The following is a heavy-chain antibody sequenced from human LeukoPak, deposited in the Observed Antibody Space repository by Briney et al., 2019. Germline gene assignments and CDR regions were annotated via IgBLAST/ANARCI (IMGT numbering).Heavy chain of an antibody. V-gene: IGHV1-69*05. CDR1: GGTFSRYA. CDR2: IIPIFGTA. CDR3: ARDTGYSGYDFLFDY. J-gene: IGHJ4*02. Sequence: GASVKVSCKASGGTFSRYAISWVRQAPGQGLEWMGGIIPIFGTANYAQKFQGRVTITTDESTSTAYMELSSLRSEDTAVYYCARDTGYSGYDFLFDYWGQGTLVTVSS. D-gene: IGHD5-12*01.